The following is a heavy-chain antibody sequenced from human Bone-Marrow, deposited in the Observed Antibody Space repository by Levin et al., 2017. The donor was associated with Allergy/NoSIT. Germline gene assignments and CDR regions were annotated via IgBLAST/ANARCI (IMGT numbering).Heavy chain of an antibody. CDR3: ARPPSGSSWYLDAFDI. CDR2: ISGSGGST. Sequence: GASVKVSCAASGFTFSSYAMSWVRQAPGKGLEWVSAISGSGGSTYYADSVKGRFTISRDNSKNTLYLQMNSLRAEDTAVYYCARPPSGSSWYLDAFDIWGQGTMVTVSS. V-gene: IGHV3-23*01. CDR1: GFTFSSYA. J-gene: IGHJ3*02. D-gene: IGHD6-13*01.